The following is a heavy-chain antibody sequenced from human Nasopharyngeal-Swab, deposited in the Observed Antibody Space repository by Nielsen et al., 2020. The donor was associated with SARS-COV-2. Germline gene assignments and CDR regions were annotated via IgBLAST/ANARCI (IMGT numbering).Heavy chain of an antibody. D-gene: IGHD7-27*01. V-gene: IGHV1-2*02. CDR1: GYTFTGYY. CDR3: ARDDLTAYDAFDI. Sequence: ASVPVSCKASGYTFTGYYMHWVRQAPGQGLEWMGWINPNSGGTNYAQKFQGRVTMTRDTSISTAYMELSRLRSDDTAVYYCARDDLTAYDAFDIWGQGTMVTVSS. CDR2: INPNSGGT. J-gene: IGHJ3*02.